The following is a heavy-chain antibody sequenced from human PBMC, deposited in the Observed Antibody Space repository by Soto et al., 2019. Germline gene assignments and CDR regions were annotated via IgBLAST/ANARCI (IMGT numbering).Heavy chain of an antibody. J-gene: IGHJ4*02. Sequence: QVQLQESGPGLVKPSQTLSLTCTVSGGSISSSGYYWSWIRQHPGKGLEYIGYIYYSGSTYYNPYLKGRLTISLDTSKNQFSLELSSVTAADTAVYYCARDQGAMGTNYYFHYWGQGTLVTVSS. V-gene: IGHV4-31*03. CDR3: ARDQGAMGTNYYFHY. D-gene: IGHD5-18*01. CDR1: GGSISSSGYY. CDR2: IYYSGST.